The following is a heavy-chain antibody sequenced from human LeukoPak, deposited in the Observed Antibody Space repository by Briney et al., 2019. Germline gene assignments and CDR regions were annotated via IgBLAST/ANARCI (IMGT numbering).Heavy chain of an antibody. Sequence: SETLSLTCTVSGGSISSSSYYWGWIRQPPGKGLEWIGSIYYSGSTYYNPSLKSRVTISVDTSKNQFSLKLSSVTAADTAVYYCARAPLGSYCSGGSCYFGVAFDIWGQGTMVTVSS. D-gene: IGHD2-15*01. J-gene: IGHJ3*02. CDR2: IYYSGST. CDR3: ARAPLGSYCSGGSCYFGVAFDI. V-gene: IGHV4-39*07. CDR1: GGSISSSSYY.